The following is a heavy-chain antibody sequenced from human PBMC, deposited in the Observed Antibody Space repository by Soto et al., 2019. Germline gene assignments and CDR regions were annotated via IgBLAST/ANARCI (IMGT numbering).Heavy chain of an antibody. J-gene: IGHJ1*01. CDR1: GFTFRSYV. V-gene: IGHV3-30*19. D-gene: IGHD3-16*01. CDR3: ARWGTTGGLDV. CDR2: TSYDGSDK. Sequence: QVHLVESGGGVVQPGTSLRVSCVGSGFTFRSYVMHWVRQAPGKGLEWVALTSYDGSDKYYDDSVRGRFTISRDNSRNTVDLQMDSQRLEDTALYYCARWGTTGGLDVWGQGTLVSVSS.